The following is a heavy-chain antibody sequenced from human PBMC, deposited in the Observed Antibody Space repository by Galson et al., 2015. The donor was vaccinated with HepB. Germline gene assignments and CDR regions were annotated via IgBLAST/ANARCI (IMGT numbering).Heavy chain of an antibody. D-gene: IGHD2-2*02. CDR1: GFTFSDYY. V-gene: IGHV3-11*01. CDR2: ISSSGSTI. CDR3: ARDGYCSSTSCYRDYYYMDV. J-gene: IGHJ6*03. Sequence: SLRLSCAASGFTFSDYYMSWIRQAPGKGLEWVSYISSSGSTIYYADSVKGRFTISRDNAKNSLYLQMNSLRAEDTAVYYCARDGYCSSTSCYRDYYYMDVWGKGTTVTVSS.